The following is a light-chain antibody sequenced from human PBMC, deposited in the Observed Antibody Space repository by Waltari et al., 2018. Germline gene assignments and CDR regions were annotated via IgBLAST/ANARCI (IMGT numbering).Light chain of an antibody. Sequence: EIVLTQSPGSLSLSPGERATLSCRASQTISGSWLTWYQQKPGQAPRLLIYGASSRATTIPARFSGSGSGTDFTLTISRLEPEDFAVYYCQQYDGSSVTFGGGTKVEIK. CDR3: QQYDGSSVT. V-gene: IGKV3-20*01. CDR2: GAS. J-gene: IGKJ4*01. CDR1: QTISGSW.